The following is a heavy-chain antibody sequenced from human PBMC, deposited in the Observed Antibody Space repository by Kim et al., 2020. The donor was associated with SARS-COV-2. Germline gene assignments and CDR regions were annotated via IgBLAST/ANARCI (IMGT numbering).Heavy chain of an antibody. CDR1: GYTLTELS. J-gene: IGHJ5*02. CDR3: ATAGPAWPTYNWFDP. Sequence: ASVKVSCKVSGYTLTELSMHWVRQAPGKGLEWMGGFDPEDGETIYAQKFQGRVTMTEDTSTDTAYMELSSLRSEDTAVYYCATAGPAWPTYNWFDPWGQGTLVTVSS. CDR2: FDPEDGET. D-gene: IGHD5-12*01. V-gene: IGHV1-24*01.